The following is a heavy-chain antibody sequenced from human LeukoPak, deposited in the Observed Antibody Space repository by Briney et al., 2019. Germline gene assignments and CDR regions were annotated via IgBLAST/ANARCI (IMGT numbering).Heavy chain of an antibody. J-gene: IGHJ4*02. D-gene: IGHD6-19*01. Sequence: SETLSLTCTVSGGSISSSSYYWGWICQPPGKGLEWIGSIYYSGSTYYNPSLKSRVTISVDTSKNQFSLKLSSVTAADTAVYYCAREQSRLVAGAKSYDYWGQGTLVTVSS. CDR2: IYYSGST. CDR1: GGSISSSSYY. V-gene: IGHV4-39*07. CDR3: AREQSRLVAGAKSYDY.